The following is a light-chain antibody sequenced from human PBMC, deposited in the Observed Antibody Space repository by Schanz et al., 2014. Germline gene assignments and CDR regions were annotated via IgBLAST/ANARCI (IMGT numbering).Light chain of an antibody. J-gene: IGLJ1*01. V-gene: IGLV2-14*01. CDR3: VSYKSRNLYV. Sequence: QSALTQPASVSGSPGQSITISCTGTSSDVGGYNYVSWYQQNPGKAPKFIIYDVNNRPSGVSNRFSGSKSGNTASLTISGPQAEDEADYYCVSYKSRNLYVFGTATKLTVL. CDR1: SSDVGGYNY. CDR2: DVN.